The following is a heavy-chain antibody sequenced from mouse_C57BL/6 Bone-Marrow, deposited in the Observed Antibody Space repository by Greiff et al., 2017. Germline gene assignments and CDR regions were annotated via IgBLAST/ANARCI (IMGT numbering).Heavy chain of an antibody. CDR2: INPSTGGT. CDR3: ARSAGTLFDD. CDR1: GYSFTGYY. V-gene: IGHV1-42*01. D-gene: IGHD1-1*01. J-gene: IGHJ2*01. Sequence: VQLQQSGPELVKPGASVKISCKASGYSFTGYYMNWVKQSPEKSLEWIGEINPSTGGTTYNQKFKAKATLTVDKSSSTAYMQLKSLTSEDSAVYYCARSAGTLFDDWGQGTTLTVSS.